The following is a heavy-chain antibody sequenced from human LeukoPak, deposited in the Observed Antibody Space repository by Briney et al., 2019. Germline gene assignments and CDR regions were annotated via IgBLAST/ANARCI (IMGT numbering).Heavy chain of an antibody. D-gene: IGHD3-3*01. J-gene: IGHJ4*02. CDR3: ARGKPYYDFWSGYHYYFDY. CDR2: IRYDGSNK. CDR1: GFTFSSYG. Sequence: PGGSLRLSCAASGFTFSSYGMHWVRQAPGKGLEWVAFIRYDGSNKYYADSVKGRFTISRDNAKNSLYLQMNSLRAEDTAVYYCARGKPYYDFWSGYHYYFDYWGQGTLVTVSS. V-gene: IGHV3-30*02.